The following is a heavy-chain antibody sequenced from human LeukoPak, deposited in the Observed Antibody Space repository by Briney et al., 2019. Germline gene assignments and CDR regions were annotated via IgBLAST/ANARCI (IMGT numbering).Heavy chain of an antibody. V-gene: IGHV3-7*01. CDR1: GFTFSNYW. CDR2: IKTDGSEK. D-gene: IGHD2-2*01. CDR3: ARAAPATAAYYYYYYMDV. J-gene: IGHJ6*03. Sequence: GGSLRLSCEGSGFTFSNYWMGWVRQAPGKGLQWVANIKTDGSEKYYVDSVKGRFTISRDNAKNSLYLQMNSLRAEDTAVYYCARAAPATAAYYYYYYMDVWGKGTTVTVSS.